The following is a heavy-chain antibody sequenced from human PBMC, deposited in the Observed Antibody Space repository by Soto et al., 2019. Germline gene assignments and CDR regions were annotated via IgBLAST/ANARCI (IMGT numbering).Heavy chain of an antibody. CDR3: ARVFSDSSSFFDT. D-gene: IGHD6-13*01. CDR1: GGSISSGGYY. Sequence: QVQLQESGPGLVKPSQTLSLTCTVSGGSISSGGYYWSWIRQHPGKGLEWIGYIYYSGRTNYNPSLKSRVTISVDTSKNQFSLKLNSVTAADTAVYYCARVFSDSSSFFDTWGQGTLVTVSS. V-gene: IGHV4-31*03. CDR2: IYYSGRT. J-gene: IGHJ5*02.